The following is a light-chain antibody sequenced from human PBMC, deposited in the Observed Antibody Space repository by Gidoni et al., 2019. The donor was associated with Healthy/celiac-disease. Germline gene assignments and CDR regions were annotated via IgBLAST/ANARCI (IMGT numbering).Light chain of an antibody. CDR2: GAS. CDR3: QQYCSSLTWT. CDR1: QSDSSSY. Sequence: EIVLTQSPGTLSLSPGERATLSCRASQSDSSSYVAWYQQKPGQAPRLLINGASSRATSIPDRFVSGGSSTDFTLTISRLEPEDFAVYYCQQYCSSLTWTFGQGTKVEIK. J-gene: IGKJ1*01. V-gene: IGKV3-20*01.